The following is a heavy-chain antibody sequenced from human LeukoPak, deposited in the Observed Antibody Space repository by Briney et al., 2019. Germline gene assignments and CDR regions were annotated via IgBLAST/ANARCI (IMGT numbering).Heavy chain of an antibody. V-gene: IGHV1-18*01. Sequence: ASVKVSCKASGYTFTSYGISWVRQAPGQGLEWMGWISAYNGNTNYAQKLQGGVTMTTDTSTSTAYMELRSLRSDDTAVYYCARGPDYDFWSGYGVDYWGQGTLVTVSS. CDR2: ISAYNGNT. CDR1: GYTFTSYG. J-gene: IGHJ4*02. D-gene: IGHD3-3*01. CDR3: ARGPDYDFWSGYGVDY.